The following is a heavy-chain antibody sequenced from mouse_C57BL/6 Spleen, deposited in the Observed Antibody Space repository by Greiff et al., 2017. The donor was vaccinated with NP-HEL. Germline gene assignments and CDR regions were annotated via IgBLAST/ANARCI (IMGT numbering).Heavy chain of an antibody. CDR1: GYTFTSYW. CDR3: ASYYGSSYGYFDV. Sequence: QVQLQQPGAELVMPGASVKLSCKASGYTFTSYWMHWVKQRPGQGLEWIGEIDPSDSYTNYNQKFKGKSTLTVDKSSSTAYMQLSSLTSEDSAVYYRASYYGSSYGYFDVWGTGTTVTVSS. V-gene: IGHV1-69*01. D-gene: IGHD1-1*01. J-gene: IGHJ1*03. CDR2: IDPSDSYT.